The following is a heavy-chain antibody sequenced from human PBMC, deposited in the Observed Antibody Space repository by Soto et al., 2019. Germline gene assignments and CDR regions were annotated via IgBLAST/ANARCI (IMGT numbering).Heavy chain of an antibody. J-gene: IGHJ5*02. V-gene: IGHV1-2*04. Sequence: GASVKVSCKASGYTFTGYYMHWVRQAPGQGLEWMGWINPNSGDTKYAQKFQGWVTMTRDTSVSTAYMELSRLRSDDTAVYYCARSLVVPAAMSLSPWFDPWGQGTRVTVSS. CDR1: GYTFTGYY. CDR3: ARSLVVPAAMSLSPWFDP. CDR2: INPNSGDT. D-gene: IGHD2-2*01.